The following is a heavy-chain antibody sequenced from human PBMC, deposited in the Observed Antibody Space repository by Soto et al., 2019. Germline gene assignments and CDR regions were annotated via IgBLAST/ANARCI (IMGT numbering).Heavy chain of an antibody. CDR3: AGFVVPASRNTDFDY. J-gene: IGHJ4*02. Sequence: ASETLSLTCSVSGISVNTNGYYWGWVRQPPGKGLDWIGNIYYSGSTFYNPSLRGRVTISVDTSKNQFSLKVNSVTAADTAVYYCAGFVVPASRNTDFDYWGQGTLGTVS. V-gene: IGHV4-39*01. D-gene: IGHD2-15*01. CDR1: GISVNTNGYY. CDR2: IYYSGST.